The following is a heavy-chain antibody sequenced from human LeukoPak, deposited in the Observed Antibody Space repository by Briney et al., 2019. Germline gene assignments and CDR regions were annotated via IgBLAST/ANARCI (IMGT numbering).Heavy chain of an antibody. CDR2: INPSGGST. J-gene: IGHJ4*02. V-gene: IGHV1-46*01. CDR3: ASVSDYYDSSGTRDY. CDR1: GYTFTSYY. D-gene: IGHD3-22*01. Sequence: ASVKVSCKASGYTFTSYYMHWVRQAPGQGLEWMGIINPSGGSTSYAQKFQGRVTMARDTSTSTVYMELSSLRSEDTAVYYCASVSDYYDSSGTRDYWGQGTLVTVSS.